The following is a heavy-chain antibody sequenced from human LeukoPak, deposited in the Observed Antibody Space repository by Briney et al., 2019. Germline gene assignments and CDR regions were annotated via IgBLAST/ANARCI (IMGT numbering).Heavy chain of an antibody. CDR1: GFTFSSYG. CDR2: ISYDGRNK. J-gene: IGHJ4*02. Sequence: GGSLRLSCAASGFTFSSYGMHWVRQAPGKGLEWVAVISYDGRNKYYADSVKGRFTISRDDSKNTLYLQMNSLRVEDTAVYYCAKGGVATVDYFDHWGQGTLVTVSS. V-gene: IGHV3-30*18. D-gene: IGHD5-12*01. CDR3: AKGGVATVDYFDH.